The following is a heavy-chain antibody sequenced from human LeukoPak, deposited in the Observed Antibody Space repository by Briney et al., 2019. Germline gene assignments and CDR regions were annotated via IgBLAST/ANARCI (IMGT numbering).Heavy chain of an antibody. CDR3: ARGGVAGTGYGY. J-gene: IGHJ4*02. CDR2: MDPNSGKA. Sequence: ASVKVSCKASGYTFTSYDINWVRQATGQGLEWMVWMDPNSGKAGYAQKFQGRVTITRNTSISTAYMELSGLRSEDTAVYYCARGGVAGTGYGYWGQGTLVTVSS. D-gene: IGHD6-19*01. V-gene: IGHV1-8*03. CDR1: GYTFTSYD.